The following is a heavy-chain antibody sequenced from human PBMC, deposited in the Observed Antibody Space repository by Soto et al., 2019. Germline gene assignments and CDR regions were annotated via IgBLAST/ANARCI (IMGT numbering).Heavy chain of an antibody. CDR3: ARDGWGSNWYFDL. CDR2: ISYDGKQT. Sequence: QVQLVESGGGVAQPGRSLRLSCGAPGVTFKDYGMHWVRQAPGKGLEWVAVISYDGKQTYYADSVKGRFTISEDKSKRTLFLQMNSLRVDDTAVYYCARDGWGSNWYFDLWGRGTLVTVSS. J-gene: IGHJ2*01. V-gene: IGHV3-30*03. CDR1: GVTFKDYG. D-gene: IGHD3-16*01.